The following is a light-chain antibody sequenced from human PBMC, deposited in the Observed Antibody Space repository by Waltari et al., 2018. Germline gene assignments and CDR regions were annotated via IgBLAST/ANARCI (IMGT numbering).Light chain of an antibody. CDR3: QQYNSAPYT. Sequence: DIQMTQSPSSLSASVGDRVTITCRASKGISSYLAWYQQKPGKAPNFLIYKASSLQSGVPSRFSGSGSGTDFTLTISSLQPEDFATYYCQQYNSAPYTFGQGTKVEIK. CDR2: KAS. J-gene: IGKJ2*01. V-gene: IGKV1D-16*01. CDR1: KGISSY.